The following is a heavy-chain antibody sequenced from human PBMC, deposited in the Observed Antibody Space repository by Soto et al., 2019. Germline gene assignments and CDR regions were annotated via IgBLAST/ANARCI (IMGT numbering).Heavy chain of an antibody. V-gene: IGHV5-10-1*01. CDR2: IDPSDSYT. D-gene: IGHD3-10*01. Sequence: GESLKISCKGSGYSFTSYWISWVRQMPGKGLEWMGRIDPSDSYTNYSPSFQGHVTISADKSISTAYLQWSSLKASDTAMYYCARQSFFGELPYGMDVWGQGTTVTVSS. CDR1: GYSFTSYW. J-gene: IGHJ6*02. CDR3: ARQSFFGELPYGMDV.